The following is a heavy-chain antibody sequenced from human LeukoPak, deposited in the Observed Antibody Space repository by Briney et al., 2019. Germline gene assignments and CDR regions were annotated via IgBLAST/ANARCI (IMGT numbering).Heavy chain of an antibody. CDR3: ATRSSSGYGLFDY. D-gene: IGHD5-12*01. J-gene: IGHJ4*02. V-gene: IGHV1-24*01. CDR2: SDPEDGET. Sequence: ASVKVSCKVSGYTLTELSTHWVRQAPGKGLEWMGGSDPEDGETIYAQKFQGRVTMTEDTSTDTAYMELSSLRSEDTAVYYCATRSSSGYGLFDYWGQGTLVTVSS. CDR1: GYTLTELS.